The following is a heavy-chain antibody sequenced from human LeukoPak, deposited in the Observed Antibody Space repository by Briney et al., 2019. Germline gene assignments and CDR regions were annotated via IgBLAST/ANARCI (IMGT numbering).Heavy chain of an antibody. J-gene: IGHJ6*03. CDR3: ARVRPKGRVSNRYYYYYYYMDV. CDR1: GYTFTSYD. V-gene: IGHV1-8*01. D-gene: IGHD1/OR15-1a*01. Sequence: ASVKVSCKASGYTFTSYDINWVRQATGQGLEWMGWMNPNSGNTGYAQKFQGRVTMTRNTSISTAYMELSSLRSEDTAVYYCARVRPKGRVSNRYYYYYYYMDVWGKGTTVTVSS. CDR2: MNPNSGNT.